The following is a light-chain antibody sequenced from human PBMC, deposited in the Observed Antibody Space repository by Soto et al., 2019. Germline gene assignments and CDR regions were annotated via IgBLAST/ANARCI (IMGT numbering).Light chain of an antibody. CDR3: QQSSNWSIA. CDR2: DAS. V-gene: IGKV3-11*01. CDR1: QSINNK. J-gene: IGKJ5*01. Sequence: EIVMTQSPASLSVSTGERVTLSCRASQSINNKVAWYQQKPGQAPRLLISDASNRATDIPARFSGSGSGTDFTLTISSLEPEDFAVYYCQQSSNWSIAFGRGTRLEI.